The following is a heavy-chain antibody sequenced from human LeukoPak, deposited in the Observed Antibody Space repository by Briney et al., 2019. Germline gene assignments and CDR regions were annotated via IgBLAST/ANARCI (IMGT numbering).Heavy chain of an antibody. Sequence: GGSLRLSCAACGFTFRSFCMPWMRRAPGKGREWVANIKQDGNEKFYMDSVKGRFTISRDNAKNSLDLQMNSLRGEETAGYYCARDTGGGYSCYDCWGQGTLVTVSS. CDR2: IKQDGNEK. CDR3: ARDTGGGYSCYDC. J-gene: IGHJ4*02. D-gene: IGHD5-18*01. CDR1: GFTFRSFC. V-gene: IGHV3-7*01.